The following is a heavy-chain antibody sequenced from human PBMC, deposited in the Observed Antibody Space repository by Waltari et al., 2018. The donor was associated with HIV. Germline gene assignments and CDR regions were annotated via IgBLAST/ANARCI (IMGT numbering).Heavy chain of an antibody. V-gene: IGHV3-30*01. D-gene: IGHD6-13*01. CDR2: ISNDASNK. CDR1: EFTFSSYA. Sequence: QVQLVESGGGVVQPGRSLRLSCAASEFTFSSYAMHWVRQAPGKGLEWVAVISNDASNKFYADSVKGRFTSSRDNSKNTLYLQMNSLRPEDTAVYYCARGAIAAAGTIWGQGTLVTVAS. J-gene: IGHJ4*02. CDR3: ARGAIAAAGTI.